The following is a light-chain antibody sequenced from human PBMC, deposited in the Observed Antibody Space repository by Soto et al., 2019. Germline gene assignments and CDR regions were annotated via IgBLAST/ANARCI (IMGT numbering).Light chain of an antibody. CDR2: DVS. V-gene: IGLV2-14*03. CDR1: SSDVGSYNV. Sequence: QSALTQPASVSVSPGQSITIPCSGTSSDVGSYNVVSWYQQHPGKAPKLVIYDVSNRPSGVSPRFSGAKSGNTASLTIAGLQAEDEADYYCSSYTRRSTYVFGTGTKVTVL. J-gene: IGLJ1*01. CDR3: SSYTRRSTYV.